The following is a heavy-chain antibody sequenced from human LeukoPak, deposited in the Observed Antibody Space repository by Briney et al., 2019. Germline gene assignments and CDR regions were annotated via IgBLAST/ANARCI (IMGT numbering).Heavy chain of an antibody. CDR2: IWYDGSNK. Sequence: PGGSLRLSCAASGFTFSSYVMHWVRQAPGKGLEWVAVIWYDGSNKYYADSVKGRFTISRDNSKNTLYLQMNSLRAEDTAVYYCARGGSPYSSSSLVPAAQFDYWGQGTLVTVSS. CDR3: ARGGSPYSSSSLVPAAQFDY. D-gene: IGHD6-6*01. J-gene: IGHJ4*02. CDR1: GFTFSSYV. V-gene: IGHV3-33*01.